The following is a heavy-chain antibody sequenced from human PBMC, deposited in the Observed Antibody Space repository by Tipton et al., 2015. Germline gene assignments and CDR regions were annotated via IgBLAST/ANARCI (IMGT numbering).Heavy chain of an antibody. CDR1: GFTLSSFW. V-gene: IGHV3-7*01. CDR2: IKQDGSEK. Sequence: SLRLSCEASGFTLSSFWMSWVRQAPGKGLEWVANIKQDGSEKYYVDAVKGRFTISRDNAKNSLYLQMNSLRAEDTAVYYCARESYYGSGSPSIDYWGQGTLVTVSS. D-gene: IGHD3-10*01. J-gene: IGHJ4*02. CDR3: ARESYYGSGSPSIDY.